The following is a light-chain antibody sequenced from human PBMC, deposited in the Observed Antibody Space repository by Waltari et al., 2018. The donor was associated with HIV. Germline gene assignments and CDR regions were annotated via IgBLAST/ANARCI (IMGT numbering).Light chain of an antibody. CDR3: NSRDKSGNFVV. CDR1: RLRNYY. J-gene: IGLJ2*01. CDR2: DKN. Sequence: SELTQDPAVSVALGQTVRIKCKGDRLRNYYPTWYQQKPGQAPLLVIFDKNNRPSGIPDRFSGSSSGNTASLTIPGTQAEDEGDYYCNSRDKSGNFVVFGGGTKLTVL. V-gene: IGLV3-19*01.